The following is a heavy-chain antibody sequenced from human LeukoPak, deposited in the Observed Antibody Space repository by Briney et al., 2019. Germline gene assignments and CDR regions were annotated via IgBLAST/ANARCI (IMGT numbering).Heavy chain of an antibody. CDR2: ISAYNGNT. CDR1: GYTFTSYG. V-gene: IGHV1-18*01. CDR3: AREYCSSTSCSADWFDP. J-gene: IGHJ5*02. Sequence: ASVKVSCKASGYTFTSYGISWVRQAPGQGLEWMGWISAYNGNTNYAQKLQGRVTMTTDTSTSTAYMELRSLRSNDTAVYYCAREYCSSTSCSADWFDPWGQGTLVTVSS. D-gene: IGHD2-2*01.